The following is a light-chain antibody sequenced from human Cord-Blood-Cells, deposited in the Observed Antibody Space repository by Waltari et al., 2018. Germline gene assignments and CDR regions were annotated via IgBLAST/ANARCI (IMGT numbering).Light chain of an antibody. Sequence: EIVMKQSPATLSVSTGERATLSCRASQSVSSNLAWYQQKPGQAPRLLIYGASTRATGIPARFSGSGSGTEFTLTISSLQSEDFAVYYCQQYNNWPLTFGGGTKVEIK. CDR3: QQYNNWPLT. CDR2: GAS. CDR1: QSVSSN. J-gene: IGKJ4*01. V-gene: IGKV3-15*01.